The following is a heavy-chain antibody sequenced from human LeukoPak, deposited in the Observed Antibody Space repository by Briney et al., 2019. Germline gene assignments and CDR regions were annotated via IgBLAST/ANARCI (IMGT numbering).Heavy chain of an antibody. D-gene: IGHD1-26*01. CDR1: GDSVSTNSAA. CDR2: TYYRSQWHN. CDR3: ARGVGASQYYFYYMDF. Sequence: SQTLSLTCDISGDSVSTNSAAWNWIRQSPSRGLEWLGRTYYRSQWHNDYAFSVRGRMTINPDTSKNQFSLQLRSVTPEDTAVYYCARGVGASQYYFYYMDFWGKGTTVTVSS. V-gene: IGHV6-1*01. J-gene: IGHJ6*03.